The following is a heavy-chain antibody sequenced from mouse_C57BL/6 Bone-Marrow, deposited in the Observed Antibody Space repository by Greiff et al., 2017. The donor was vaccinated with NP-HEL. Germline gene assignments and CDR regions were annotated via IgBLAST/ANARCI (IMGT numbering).Heavy chain of an antibody. Sequence: VQLQQSVAELVRPGASVKLSCTASGFTFTNTYMNWVKQRPEQGLEWIGRIDPANGNTNYAPKFQGKATITADTSSNTAYLQLSSLTSEDTAISYCARDYSPYYLDYWGQGTTLTVSS. CDR1: GFTFTNTY. D-gene: IGHD2-12*01. CDR2: IDPANGNT. J-gene: IGHJ2*01. CDR3: ARDYSPYYLDY. V-gene: IGHV14-3*01.